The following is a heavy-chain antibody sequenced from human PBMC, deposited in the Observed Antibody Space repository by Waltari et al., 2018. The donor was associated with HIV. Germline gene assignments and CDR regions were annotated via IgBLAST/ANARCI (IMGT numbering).Heavy chain of an antibody. CDR3: ARHLNHGHDYVWGSYRPFDY. J-gene: IGHJ4*02. V-gene: IGHV4-39*01. Sequence: QLQLQESGPGLVKPSATLSLTCIVSGGPLSSSRHFWGWVAQPPGKGLEWLATISSSGSSVYNPSRKSRLTISVDTSKNRFPLRLSSVTAADTAVYYCARHLNHGHDYVWGSYRPFDYWGQGTLVTVSS. CDR2: ISSSGSS. CDR1: GGPLSSSRHF. D-gene: IGHD3-16*02.